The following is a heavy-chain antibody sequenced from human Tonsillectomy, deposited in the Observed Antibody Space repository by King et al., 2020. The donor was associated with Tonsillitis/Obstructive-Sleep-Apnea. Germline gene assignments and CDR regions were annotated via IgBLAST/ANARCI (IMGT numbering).Heavy chain of an antibody. CDR1: GYSFTSYW. CDR3: ARGSIEYSSSSGAFDI. Sequence: QLVQSGAEVKKPGESLRISCKGSGYSFTSYWIGWVRQMPGKGLEWMGRIDPSDSYTNYSPSFQGHVTISADKSISTAYLQWSSLKASDTAMYYCARGSIEYSSSSGAFDIWGQGTMVTVSS. D-gene: IGHD6-6*01. J-gene: IGHJ3*02. CDR2: IDPSDSYT. V-gene: IGHV5-10-1*01.